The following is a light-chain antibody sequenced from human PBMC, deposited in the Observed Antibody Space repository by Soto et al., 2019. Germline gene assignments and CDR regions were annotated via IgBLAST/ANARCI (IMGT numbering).Light chain of an antibody. CDR3: SSYTSSSTRV. V-gene: IGLV2-14*01. J-gene: IGLJ3*02. CDR2: EVS. Sequence: QSALTQPASVSGSPGQSITISCTGTSSDVGGYNYVSWYQQHPVKAPKLMIYEVSNRPSGVSNRFSGSKSGNTASLTISGLQAEDEADYYCSSYTSSSTRVFGGGTNLTVL. CDR1: SSDVGGYNY.